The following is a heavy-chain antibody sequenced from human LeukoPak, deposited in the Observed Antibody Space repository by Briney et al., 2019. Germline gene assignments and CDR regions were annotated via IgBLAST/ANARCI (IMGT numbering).Heavy chain of an antibody. J-gene: IGHJ1*01. CDR2: ISDSGNTI. Sequence: GGSLRLSCAASGFTFSNYYMTWIRQAPGKGLQWISFISDSGNTIYYADSVEGRFTISRDNAKNSLYLQMHSLRAEDTAMYYCARSTLPGRSGRTEFFQHWGQGALVTVSS. CDR1: GFTFSNYY. D-gene: IGHD6-19*01. CDR3: ARSTLPGRSGRTEFFQH. V-gene: IGHV3-11*01.